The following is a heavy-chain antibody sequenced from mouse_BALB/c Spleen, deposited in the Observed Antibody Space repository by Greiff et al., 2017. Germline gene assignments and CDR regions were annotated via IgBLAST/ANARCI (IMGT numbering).Heavy chain of an antibody. CDR3: ARYHYYGSSDVKIYWYLDV. CDR2: IDPSDSYT. J-gene: IGHJ1*01. D-gene: IGHD1-1*01. Sequence: QVQLQQPGAELVKPGASVKLSCKASGYTFTSYWMHWVKQRPGQGLEWIGEIDPSDSYTNYNQKFKGKATLTVDKSSSTAYMQLSSLTSEDSAVYYCARYHYYGSSDVKIYWYLDVWGAGTTVTVSS. V-gene: IGHV1-69*02. CDR1: GYTFTSYW.